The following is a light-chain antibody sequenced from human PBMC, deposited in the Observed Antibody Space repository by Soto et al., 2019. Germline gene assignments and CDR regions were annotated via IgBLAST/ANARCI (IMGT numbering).Light chain of an antibody. Sequence: DIVMTQSPDSLAVSLGERATLHCKSSQSLFYSSNNKNYLAWYLQKPGQTPQLLIYLGSNRASGVPDRFSGSGSGTDFTLKISRVEAEDVGFYYCMQALQGASFGPGTKVDIK. CDR1: QSLFYSSNNKNY. CDR3: MQALQGAS. CDR2: LGS. V-gene: IGKV2-28*01. J-gene: IGKJ3*01.